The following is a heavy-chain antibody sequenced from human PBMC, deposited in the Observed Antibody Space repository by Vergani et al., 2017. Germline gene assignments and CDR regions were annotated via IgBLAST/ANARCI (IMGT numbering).Heavy chain of an antibody. V-gene: IGHV3-23*01. Sequence: EVQLLESGGGLVQPGGSLRLSCAASGFTFSSYAMSWVRQAPGKGLEWVSAISGSGGSTYYADSVKGRFTISRDNSNNTLYLQMNSLRAEDTAVYYCANLVEMATIRNFDYWGQGTLVTVSS. CDR3: ANLVEMATIRNFDY. CDR1: GFTFSSYA. J-gene: IGHJ4*02. D-gene: IGHD5-24*01. CDR2: ISGSGGST.